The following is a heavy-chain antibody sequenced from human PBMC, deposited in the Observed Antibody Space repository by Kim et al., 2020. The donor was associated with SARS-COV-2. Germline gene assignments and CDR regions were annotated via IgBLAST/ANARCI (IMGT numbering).Heavy chain of an antibody. J-gene: IGHJ4*02. V-gene: IGHV4-39*01. CDR3: ASPGGALWWDEENY. Sequence: SETLSLTCTVSGGSISSSSYYWGWIRQPPGKGLEWIGNIYYSGSTYYNPSLKSRVTISVDTSKNQFSLKLSSVTAADTAVYYCASPGGALWWDEENYWGQGTLVTVSS. CDR1: GGSISSSSYY. CDR2: IYYSGST. D-gene: IGHD2-21*01.